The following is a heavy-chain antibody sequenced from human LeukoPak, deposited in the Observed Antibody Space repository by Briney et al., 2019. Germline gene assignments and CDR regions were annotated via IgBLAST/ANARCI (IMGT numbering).Heavy chain of an antibody. CDR1: GFTVSSNY. Sequence: PGGSLRLSCAASGFTVSSNYMSWVRQAPGKGLEWVSVIYSGGSTYYADSVKGRFTISRDNSKNTLYLQMNSLRAEDTAVYYCARGQYSSGSGGWFDPWGQGTLVTVSS. CDR3: ARGQYSSGSGGWFDP. CDR2: IYSGGST. V-gene: IGHV3-53*01. D-gene: IGHD6-19*01. J-gene: IGHJ5*02.